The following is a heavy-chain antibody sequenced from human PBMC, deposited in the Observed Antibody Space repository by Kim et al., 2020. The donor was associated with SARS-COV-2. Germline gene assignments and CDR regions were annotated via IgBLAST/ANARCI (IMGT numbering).Heavy chain of an antibody. Sequence: SETLSLTCTVSGGSISPYYWSWIRQPPGKGLEWIGCIYSIGITTYNAYLKRRGTISLDTYTNQFSRKLTYVTAADKAIYYCAGDSSNLNHYMAVWVNGTT. D-gene: IGHD5-18*01. J-gene: IGHJ6*03. CDR3: AGDSSNLNHYMAV. CDR2: IYSIGIT. CDR1: GGSISPYY. V-gene: IGHV4-59*03.